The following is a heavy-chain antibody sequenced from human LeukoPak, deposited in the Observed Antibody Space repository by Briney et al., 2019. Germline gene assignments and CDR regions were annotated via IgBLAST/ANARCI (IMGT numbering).Heavy chain of an antibody. V-gene: IGHV1-2*04. CDR1: GYTFTGYY. J-gene: IGHJ5*02. CDR3: ARGYSSGLGHNWFDP. D-gene: IGHD6-19*01. Sequence: ASVKVSCKASGYTFTGYYMHWVRQAPGQGLEWMGWINPNSGGTNYARKFQGWVTMTRDTSISTAYMELSRLRSDDTAVYYCARGYSSGLGHNWFDPWGQGTLVTVSS. CDR2: INPNSGGT.